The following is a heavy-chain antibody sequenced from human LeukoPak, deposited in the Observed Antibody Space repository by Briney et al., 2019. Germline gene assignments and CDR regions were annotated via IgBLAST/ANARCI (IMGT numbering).Heavy chain of an antibody. Sequence: SETLSLTCTVSGGSISSSSYYWGWIRQPPGKGLEWIGSIYYSGSTYYNPSLKSRVTISVDTSKNQFSLKLSSVTAADTAVYYCARPQRWLQTTAAFDIWGQGTMVTVSA. CDR1: GGSISSSSYY. J-gene: IGHJ3*02. V-gene: IGHV4-39*01. D-gene: IGHD5-24*01. CDR2: IYYSGST. CDR3: ARPQRWLQTTAAFDI.